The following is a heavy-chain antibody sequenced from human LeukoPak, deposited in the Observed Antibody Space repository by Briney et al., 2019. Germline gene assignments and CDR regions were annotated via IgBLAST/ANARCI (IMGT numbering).Heavy chain of an antibody. CDR3: ARHCSSTGCYLQDAFDS. CDR1: GYSFISYS. Sequence: ASVKVSCKASGYSFISYSISWVRQAPGQGHEWMGWISAFNGNTNYAQELQGRVTMTTDTSTSTAYMELWSLRSDDTAVYYCARHCSSTGCYLQDAFDSWGQGTMVTVSS. CDR2: ISAFNGNT. D-gene: IGHD2-2*01. V-gene: IGHV1-18*01. J-gene: IGHJ3*02.